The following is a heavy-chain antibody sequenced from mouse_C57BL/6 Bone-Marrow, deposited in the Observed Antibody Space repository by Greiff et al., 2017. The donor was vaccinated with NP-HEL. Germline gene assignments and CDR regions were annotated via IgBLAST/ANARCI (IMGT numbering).Heavy chain of an antibody. V-gene: IGHV1-61*01. Sequence: QVHVKQPGAELVRPGSSVKLSCKASGYTFTSYWMDWVKQRPGQGLEWIGNIYPSDSETHYNQKFKDKATLTVDKSSSTAYMQLSSLTSEDSAVYYCARVLVYWYFDVWGTGTTVTVSS. D-gene: IGHD2-2*01. CDR1: GYTFTSYW. CDR3: ARVLVYWYFDV. J-gene: IGHJ1*03. CDR2: IYPSDSET.